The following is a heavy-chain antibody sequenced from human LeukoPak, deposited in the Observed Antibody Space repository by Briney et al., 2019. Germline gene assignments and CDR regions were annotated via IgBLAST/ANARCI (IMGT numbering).Heavy chain of an antibody. CDR1: GGSISSSSYY. D-gene: IGHD6-13*01. J-gene: IGHJ4*02. V-gene: IGHV4-39*07. CDR3: AREGAGIAAQRVGNFDY. CDR2: IYYSGST. Sequence: SETLSLTCTVSGGSISSSSYYWGWIRQPPGKGLEWIGSIYYSGSTNYNPSLKSRVTISVDTSKNQFSLKLSSVTAADTAVYYCAREGAGIAAQRVGNFDYWGQGTLVTVSS.